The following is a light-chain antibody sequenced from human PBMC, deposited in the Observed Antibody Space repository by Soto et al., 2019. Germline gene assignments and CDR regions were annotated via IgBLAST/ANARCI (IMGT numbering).Light chain of an antibody. CDR3: QQRSNSPLFT. Sequence: EIVLTQSPATLSLSPWERATLSCRASQSVSSYLAWYQQKPGQAPRLLIYDASNRATGIPARFSCSGSGTDFTLTIISLEPEDFAVYYCQQRSNSPLFTFGHVTKVDIK. V-gene: IGKV3-11*01. J-gene: IGKJ3*01. CDR2: DAS. CDR1: QSVSSY.